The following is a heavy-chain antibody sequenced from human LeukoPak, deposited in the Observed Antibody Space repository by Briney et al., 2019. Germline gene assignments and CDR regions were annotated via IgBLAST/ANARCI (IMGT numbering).Heavy chain of an antibody. J-gene: IGHJ5*02. V-gene: IGHV4-59*01. CDR1: GGSISSYY. CDR3: ARGPGHTPMAS. D-gene: IGHD5-18*01. CDR2: IYYSGST. Sequence: PSETLSLTCTVSGGSISSYYWSWIRQPPGKGLEWIGYIYYSGSTNYNPSLKSRVTISVDTSKNQFSLKLGSVTAADTAVYYCARGPGHTPMASWGQGTLVTVSS.